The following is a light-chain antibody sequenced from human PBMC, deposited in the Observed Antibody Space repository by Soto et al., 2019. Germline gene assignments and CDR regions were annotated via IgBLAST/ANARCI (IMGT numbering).Light chain of an antibody. CDR1: STDVDGYDY. CDR3: SAYPSSAPDNV. J-gene: IGLJ1*01. CDR2: DVN. Sequence: QSALTQPASVSGSPGQSITISCTGASTDVDGYDYVSWYQQHPGQAPKLMIYDVNNRPSGVSYRFAGSKSGDTASLTISGLQAEDDADYYFSAYPSSAPDNVFGTGTKLTVL. V-gene: IGLV2-14*03.